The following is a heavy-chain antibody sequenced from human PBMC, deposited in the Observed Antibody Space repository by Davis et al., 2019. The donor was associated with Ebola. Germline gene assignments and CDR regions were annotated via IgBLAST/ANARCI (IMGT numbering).Heavy chain of an antibody. V-gene: IGHV1-46*03. CDR1: GYTFTTYY. CDR2: INPNDGRT. D-gene: IGHD5-12*01. J-gene: IGHJ3*02. Sequence: AASVKVSCKASGYTFTTYYMHWVRPAPGQGLEWMGMINPNDGRTIYAQKFQGRVTVTRDTSTTTVYMDLSSLRSEDTALYYCTTPGGQDSGYDVVDIWGQGTMVTVSS. CDR3: TTPGGQDSGYDVVDI.